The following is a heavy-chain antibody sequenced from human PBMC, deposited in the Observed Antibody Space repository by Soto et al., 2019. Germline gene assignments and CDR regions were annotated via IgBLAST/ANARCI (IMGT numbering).Heavy chain of an antibody. CDR3: SKGEMSTIRNSFDP. Sequence: RRLSCTASGFNTRFYSMSWVRQTPGKGLEWVAALSRSGGATYYADSVRGRFTISRDASKDTLFLQMSNLRAEDTALYYCSKGEMSTIRNSFDPWGQGTLVTVSS. V-gene: IGHV3-23*01. CDR2: LSRSGGAT. CDR1: GFNTRFYS. D-gene: IGHD1-7*01. J-gene: IGHJ5*02.